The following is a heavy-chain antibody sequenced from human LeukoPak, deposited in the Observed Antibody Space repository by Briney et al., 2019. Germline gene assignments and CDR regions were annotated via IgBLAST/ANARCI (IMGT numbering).Heavy chain of an antibody. Sequence: PSETLSLTCTVSGGSISSSSYYWGWIRQPPGKGLEWIGSIYYSGSTYYNPSLKSRVTISVDTSKNQFSLKLSSVTAADTAVYYCARDLGPRGSYYWDYWGQGTLVTVSS. CDR2: IYYSGST. CDR3: ARDLGPRGSYYWDY. J-gene: IGHJ4*02. V-gene: IGHV4-39*07. CDR1: GGSISSSSYY. D-gene: IGHD1-26*01.